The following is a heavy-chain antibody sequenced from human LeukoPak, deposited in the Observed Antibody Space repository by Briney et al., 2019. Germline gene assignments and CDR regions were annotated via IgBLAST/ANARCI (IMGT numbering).Heavy chain of an antibody. D-gene: IGHD5-24*01. CDR3: ARCRDGYNAGDY. CDR1: GGTFSSYA. J-gene: IGHJ4*02. V-gene: IGHV1-69*13. Sequence: SVKVSCKASGGTFSSYAISWVRQAPGQGLEWMGGIIPIFGTANYAQKFQGRVTITADESTSTAYMELSSLRSEDTAVYYCARCRDGYNAGDYWGQGTLVTVSS. CDR2: IIPIFGTA.